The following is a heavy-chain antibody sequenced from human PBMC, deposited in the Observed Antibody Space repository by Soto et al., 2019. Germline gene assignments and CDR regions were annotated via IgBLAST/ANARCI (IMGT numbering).Heavy chain of an antibody. D-gene: IGHD3-3*01. CDR2: IYYSGST. CDR3: ARENYDFWSGYYPEYYYGMDV. V-gene: IGHV4-59*01. CDR1: GGSISSYY. J-gene: IGHJ6*02. Sequence: SETLSLTXTVSGGSISSYYWSWIRQPPGKGLEWIGYIYYSGSTNYNPSLKSRVTISVDTSKNQFSLKLSSVTAADTAVYYCARENYDFWSGYYPEYYYGMDVWGQGTTVTVSS.